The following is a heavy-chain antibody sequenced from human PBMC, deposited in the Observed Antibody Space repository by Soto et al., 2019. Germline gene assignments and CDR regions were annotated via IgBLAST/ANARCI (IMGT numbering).Heavy chain of an antibody. J-gene: IGHJ2*01. V-gene: IGHV3-7*01. D-gene: IGHD4-17*01. Sequence: GGSLRLSCAASGFSFRSYWISWVRQAPGKGLEWVANVNYDGSDTFYVDSVKGRFTISRDNAKNSLYLQMNSLRADDTALYYCARIYAANYWYFDLWGRGTLVTVSS. CDR3: ARIYAANYWYFDL. CDR1: GFSFRSYW. CDR2: VNYDGSDT.